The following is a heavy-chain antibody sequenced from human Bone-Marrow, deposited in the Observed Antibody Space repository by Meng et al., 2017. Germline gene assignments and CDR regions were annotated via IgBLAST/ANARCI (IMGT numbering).Heavy chain of an antibody. J-gene: IGHJ4*01. CDR3: ARDRFIGYYYGSGAEFAY. V-gene: IGHV4-39*07. Sequence: ESLKISCTVSGGSISSSSYYWGGIRQPPGKGLEWIGSIYYSGSTYYNPSLKSRVTISVDTSKNQFSLKLSFVTAADTAVYYCARDRFIGYYYGSGAEFAYWGHG. CDR1: GGSISSSSYY. CDR2: IYYSGST. D-gene: IGHD3-10*01.